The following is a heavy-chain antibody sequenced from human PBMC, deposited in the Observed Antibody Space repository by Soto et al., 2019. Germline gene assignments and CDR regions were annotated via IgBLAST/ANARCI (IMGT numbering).Heavy chain of an antibody. D-gene: IGHD3-3*01. V-gene: IGHV1-58*01. CDR1: GFTFTSSA. Sequence: QMQLVQSGPEVKKPGTSVKVSCKASGFTFTSSAVQWVRQARGQRLEWIGWIVVGSGNTNYARKFQERVTITRDMSTSTAYMELSSLRSEDTAVYYCAAGPIRFLEWLPPADYWGQGTLVTVSS. J-gene: IGHJ4*02. CDR3: AAGPIRFLEWLPPADY. CDR2: IVVGSGNT.